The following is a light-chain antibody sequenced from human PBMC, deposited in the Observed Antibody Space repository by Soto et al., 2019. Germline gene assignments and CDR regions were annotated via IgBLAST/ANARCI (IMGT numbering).Light chain of an antibody. J-gene: IGLJ2*01. CDR1: SSDVGGYNY. CDR3: CSYADSLGVV. CDR2: DVS. Sequence: QSALTQPRSVSGSPGQSVTISCTGTSSDVGGYNYVSWYQQHPGKAPKLMIYDVSKRPSGVPDRFSGSKSGNTASLTISGLQAEDEADYYCCSYADSLGVVFGGGTKLTVL. V-gene: IGLV2-11*01.